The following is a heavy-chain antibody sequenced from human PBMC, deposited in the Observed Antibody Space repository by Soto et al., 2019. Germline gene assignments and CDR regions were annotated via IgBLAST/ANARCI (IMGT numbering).Heavy chain of an antibody. Sequence: QLQLQESGPGVLEPSESLSLTCSVSDGSISNSNYYWAWMRQPPGKGLEWIGSIYYSGNTYYKPSLKSRATIFVNTSKNQFSLRVNSVTAADTAVYYCARRDFYGGNFDLWGRGTLV. CDR1: DGSISNSNYY. CDR2: IYYSGNT. V-gene: IGHV4-39*01. J-gene: IGHJ2*01. D-gene: IGHD4-17*01. CDR3: ARRDFYGGNFDL.